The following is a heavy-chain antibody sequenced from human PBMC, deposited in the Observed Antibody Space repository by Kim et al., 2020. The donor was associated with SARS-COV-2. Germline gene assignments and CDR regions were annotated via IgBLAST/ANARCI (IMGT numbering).Heavy chain of an antibody. CDR2: IKSKTDGGTT. CDR1: GFTFSNAW. V-gene: IGHV3-15*01. D-gene: IGHD4-17*01. Sequence: GGSLRLSCAASGFTFSNAWMSWVRQAPGKGLEWVGRIKSKTDGGTTDYAAPVKGRFTISRDDSKNTLYLQMNSLKTEDTAVYYCTTDTATTVTPGYYYGMDVWGQGTTVTVSS. J-gene: IGHJ6*02. CDR3: TTDTATTVTPGYYYGMDV.